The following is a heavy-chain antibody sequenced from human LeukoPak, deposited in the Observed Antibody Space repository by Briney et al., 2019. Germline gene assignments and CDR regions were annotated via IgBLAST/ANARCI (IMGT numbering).Heavy chain of an antibody. CDR2: IYSTGGK. CDR3: ARDLPRYSSGWYYYYYGMDV. CDR1: QFSVTTNY. Sequence: PGGSLRLSCAASQFSVTTNYMSWVRQAPGKGLEWVSIIYSTGGKYYADSVKGRFTISRDNSKNTLYLQMNSLRAEDTAVYYCARDLPRYSSGWYYYYYGMDVWGQGTTVTVSS. D-gene: IGHD6-19*01. J-gene: IGHJ6*02. V-gene: IGHV3-66*01.